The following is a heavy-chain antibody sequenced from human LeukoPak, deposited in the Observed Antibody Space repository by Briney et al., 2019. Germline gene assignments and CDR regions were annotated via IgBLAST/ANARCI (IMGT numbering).Heavy chain of an antibody. CDR1: GFTFTSSA. J-gene: IGHJ5*02. Sequence: ASVTVSCKASGFTFTSSAVQWVRQARGQRLEWIGWIVVGSGNTNHAQKFQERVTITRDMSTSTAYMELSSLRSEDTAVYYCAASGWYRGRWFDPWGQGTLVTVSS. CDR3: AASGWYRGRWFDP. V-gene: IGHV1-58*01. CDR2: IVVGSGNT. D-gene: IGHD6-19*01.